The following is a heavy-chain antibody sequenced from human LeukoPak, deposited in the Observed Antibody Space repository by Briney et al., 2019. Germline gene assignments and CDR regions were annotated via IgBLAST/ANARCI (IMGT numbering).Heavy chain of an antibody. CDR1: GFTFSSSG. J-gene: IGHJ4*02. V-gene: IGHV3-23*01. D-gene: IGHD2-15*01. CDR2: ISGSGGST. Sequence: GGSLRLSCAASGFTFSSSGMSWVRQAPGMGLEWVSAISGSGGSTYYADSVKGRFTISRDNSKNTLYPQMSGLRADDTAVYYCAKDGTPGDYWGQGTRVTVSS. CDR3: AKDGTPGDY.